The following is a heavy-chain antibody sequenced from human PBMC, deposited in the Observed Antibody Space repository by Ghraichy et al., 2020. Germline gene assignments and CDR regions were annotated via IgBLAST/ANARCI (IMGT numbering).Heavy chain of an antibody. V-gene: IGHV4-34*01. D-gene: IGHD6-13*01. CDR3: ARGQDSSSWVY. CDR2: INHSGST. Sequence: SQTLSLTCAVYGGSFSGYYWSWIRQPPGKGLEWIGEINHSGSTNYNPSLKSRVTISVDTSKNQFSLKLSSVTAADTAVYYCARGQDSSSWVYWGQGTLVTVSS. CDR1: GGSFSGYY. J-gene: IGHJ4*02.